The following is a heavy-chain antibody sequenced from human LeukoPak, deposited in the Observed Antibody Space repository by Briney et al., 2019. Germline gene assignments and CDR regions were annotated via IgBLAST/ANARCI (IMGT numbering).Heavy chain of an antibody. CDR3: ARARNWWERNWFDP. V-gene: IGHV4-59*11. CDR2: ISYIGST. D-gene: IGHD1-26*01. CDR1: GDSFSSHY. J-gene: IGHJ5*02. Sequence: PSETLSLTCVVSGDSFSSHYWTWIRQSPGKGLEWIGYISYIGSTNYNPSLKSRVTISVDTSKNQFSLKLSSVTAADTAVYYCARARNWWERNWFDPWGQGTLVTVSS.